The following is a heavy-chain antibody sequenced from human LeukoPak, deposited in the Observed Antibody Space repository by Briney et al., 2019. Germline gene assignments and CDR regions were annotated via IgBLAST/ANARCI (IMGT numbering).Heavy chain of an antibody. CDR1: GYTFTSYY. J-gene: IGHJ4*02. CDR3: ARDEVGATPDY. D-gene: IGHD1-26*01. Sequence: ASVKVSCKASGYTFTSYYMHWVRQAPGQGLEWMGIINPSGGSTTYAQHFQGRVTMTRDMSTSTVYMELSSLRSDDTAVYYCARDEVGATPDYWGQGTLVTVSS. V-gene: IGHV1-46*01. CDR2: INPSGGST.